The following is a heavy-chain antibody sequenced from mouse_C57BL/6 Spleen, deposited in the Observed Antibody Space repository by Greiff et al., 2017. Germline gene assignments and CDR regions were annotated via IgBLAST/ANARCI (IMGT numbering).Heavy chain of an antibody. J-gene: IGHJ3*01. CDR2: IYPGGGYT. Sequence: VQRVESGAELVRPGTSVKMSCKASGYTFTNYWIGWAKQRPGHGLEWIGDIYPGGGYTNYNEKFKGKATLTADKSSSTAYMQFSSLTSEDSAIYYCARSDYYGSMFAYWGQGTLVTVSA. CDR3: ARSDYYGSMFAY. CDR1: GYTFTNYW. D-gene: IGHD1-1*01. V-gene: IGHV1-63*01.